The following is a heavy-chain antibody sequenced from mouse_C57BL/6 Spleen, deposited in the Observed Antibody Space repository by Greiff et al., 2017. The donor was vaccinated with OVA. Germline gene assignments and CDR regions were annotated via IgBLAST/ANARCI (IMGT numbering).Heavy chain of an antibody. V-gene: IGHV2-9-1*01. J-gene: IGHJ4*01. CDR1: GFSLTSYA. CDR2: IWTGGGT. Sequence: VHLVESGPGLVAPSQSLSITCTVSGFSLTSYAISWVRQPPGKGLEWLGVIWTGGGTNYNSALKSRLSISKDNSKSQVFLKMNSLQTDDTARYYCARMDYGSSYDAMDYWGQGTSVTVSS. CDR3: ARMDYGSSYDAMDY. D-gene: IGHD1-1*01.